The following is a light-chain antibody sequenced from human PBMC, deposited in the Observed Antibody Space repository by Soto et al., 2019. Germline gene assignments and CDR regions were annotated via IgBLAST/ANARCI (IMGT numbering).Light chain of an antibody. CDR3: SSFSSSTTRV. Sequence: QSVLTQPASVSGSHGQSITISCTGTSSDVGDFNYVSWYQQHPGKAPKLMIYDVGNRPSGVSIRFSGSKSGSTASLTISGLQAEDEADYYCSSFSSSTTRVFGTGTKLTVL. CDR2: DVG. CDR1: SSDVGDFNY. V-gene: IGLV2-14*01. J-gene: IGLJ1*01.